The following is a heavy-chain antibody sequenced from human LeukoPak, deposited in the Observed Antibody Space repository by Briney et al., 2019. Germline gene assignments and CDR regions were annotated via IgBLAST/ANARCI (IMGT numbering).Heavy chain of an antibody. CDR1: GGSFSGYY. D-gene: IGHD3-3*01. Sequence: SETLSLTCAVYGGSFSGYYWSWIRQPPGKGLEWIGEINHSGSTNYNPSLKSRVTISVDTSKNQFSLKLSSVTAADTAVYYCAIEISTPPPYMDVWGKGTTVTVSS. CDR2: INHSGST. J-gene: IGHJ6*03. CDR3: AIEISTPPPYMDV. V-gene: IGHV4-34*01.